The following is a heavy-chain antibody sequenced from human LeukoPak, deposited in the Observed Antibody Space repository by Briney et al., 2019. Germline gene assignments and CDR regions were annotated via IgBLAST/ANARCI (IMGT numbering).Heavy chain of an antibody. J-gene: IGHJ4*02. CDR1: GGSFSGYY. Sequence: SETLSLTCAVYGGSFSGYYWSWIRQPPGKGLEWIGEINHSGSTNYNPSLKSRVTISVDTSKNQFSLKLSSVTAADTAVYYCARGGWSGSYYSLPIYPFFDYWGQGTLVTVSS. CDR3: ARGGWSGSYYSLPIYPFFDY. CDR2: INHSGST. D-gene: IGHD1-26*01. V-gene: IGHV4-34*01.